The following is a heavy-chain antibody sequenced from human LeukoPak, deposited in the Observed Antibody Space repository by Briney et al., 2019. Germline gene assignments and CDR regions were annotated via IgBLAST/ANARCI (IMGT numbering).Heavy chain of an antibody. CDR2: ISSSGGNT. CDR3: AKLAITMIVVAVDAFDI. V-gene: IGHV3-23*01. CDR1: GFTFSSYA. D-gene: IGHD3-22*01. J-gene: IGHJ3*02. Sequence: PGGSLRLSCAASGFTFSSYAMSWVRQAPGKGLEWVGSISSSGGNTFYADSVKGRFTISRDNSKNTLYLQMNSLRAEDTAVYYCAKLAITMIVVAVDAFDIWGQGTMVTVSS.